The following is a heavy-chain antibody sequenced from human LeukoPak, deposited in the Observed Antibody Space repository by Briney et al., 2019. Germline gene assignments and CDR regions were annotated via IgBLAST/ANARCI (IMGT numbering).Heavy chain of an antibody. Sequence: GGSLRLSCAASGFTFSSNAMSWVRRAQGKGLEWVSAISSSGGSTYYADSVKGRFTISRDNSKNTLYLQMNSLRAEDTAVYYCAKEYSSRSFDYWGQGTLVTVSS. CDR1: GFTFSSNA. J-gene: IGHJ4*02. CDR2: ISSSGGST. V-gene: IGHV3-23*01. CDR3: AKEYSSRSFDY. D-gene: IGHD6-13*01.